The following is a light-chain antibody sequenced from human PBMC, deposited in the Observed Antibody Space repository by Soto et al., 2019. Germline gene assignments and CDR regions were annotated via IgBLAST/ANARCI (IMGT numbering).Light chain of an antibody. CDR1: QSVSRNY. Sequence: EIVLTQSPGTLSLSPGERATLSCRASQSVSRNYLAWYQQKPGQAPRLLIYGASSRATGIPDRFSGSGSGTDFTLTISRLEPEDFAVYYCDQYGSSPYTFGQGTKLEIK. CDR2: GAS. J-gene: IGKJ2*01. CDR3: DQYGSSPYT. V-gene: IGKV3-20*01.